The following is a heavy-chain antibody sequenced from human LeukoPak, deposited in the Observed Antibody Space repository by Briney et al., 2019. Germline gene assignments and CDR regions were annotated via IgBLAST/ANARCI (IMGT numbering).Heavy chain of an antibody. D-gene: IGHD6-6*01. CDR3: AREVIAARPNWFDP. Sequence: SQTLSLTCTVSGGSISSGGYYWSWIRQHPGKGLEWIGYIYYSGSTYYNPSLKSRVTISVDTSKNQFSLKLSSVTAADTAVYYCAREVIAARPNWFDPWGQGTLVTVSS. V-gene: IGHV4-31*03. J-gene: IGHJ5*02. CDR1: GGSISSGGYY. CDR2: IYYSGST.